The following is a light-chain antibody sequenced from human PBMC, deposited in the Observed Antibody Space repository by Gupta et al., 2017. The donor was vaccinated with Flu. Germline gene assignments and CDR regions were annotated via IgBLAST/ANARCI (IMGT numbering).Light chain of an antibody. CDR3: ETWGSNTRV. Sequence: VKITGTGTSGHSDVIVTWHQQHPGKAPRFLMKLEDSGTYTKGSGVPDRFSVSSSGADHYLTISHVQAEDEDDYYCETWGSNTRVFGGGTTLTVL. CDR2: LEDSGTY. J-gene: IGLJ3*02. V-gene: IGLV4-60*03. CDR1: SGHSDVI.